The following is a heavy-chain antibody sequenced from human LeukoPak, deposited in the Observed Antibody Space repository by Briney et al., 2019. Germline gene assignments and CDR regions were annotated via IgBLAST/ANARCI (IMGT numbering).Heavy chain of an antibody. CDR2: ISYDGSNK. J-gene: IGHJ4*02. Sequence: PGGSLRLSCAASGFTFSSYAMHWVRQAPGKGLEWVAVISYDGSNKYYADSVKGRFTISRDNSKNTLYLQMNSLRAEDTAVYYCAREPYDSSGYLFDYWGQGTLVTVSS. V-gene: IGHV3-30-3*01. D-gene: IGHD3-22*01. CDR1: GFTFSSYA. CDR3: AREPYDSSGYLFDY.